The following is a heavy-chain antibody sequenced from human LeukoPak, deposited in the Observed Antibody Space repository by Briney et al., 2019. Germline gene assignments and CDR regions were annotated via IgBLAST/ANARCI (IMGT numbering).Heavy chain of an antibody. Sequence: PSETLSLTCVVSGGSISSTPYYWGWIRQPPGKGLEWIGSIYYGGSTYYNPSLKSRVSISVDRSKNQFSLRLSSVTVADTAVYYCASPHGKGFSYGDNWFDPWGQVTLVTVSS. D-gene: IGHD5-18*01. CDR3: ASPHGKGFSYGDNWFDP. CDR2: IYYGGST. J-gene: IGHJ5*02. CDR1: GGSISSTPYY. V-gene: IGHV4-39*01.